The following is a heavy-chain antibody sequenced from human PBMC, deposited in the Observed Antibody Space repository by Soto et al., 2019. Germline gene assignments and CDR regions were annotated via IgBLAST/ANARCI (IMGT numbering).Heavy chain of an antibody. CDR1: GFTFSSYA. Sequence: QVQLVESGGGVVQPGRSLRLSCAASGFTFSSYAMHWVRQAPGKGLEWVAVISYDGSNKYYADSVKGRFTISRDNSKNTLYLQMNTLRAEDTAVYYCARDTRWLRSPYITYGMDVWGQGTTVTVSS. CDR2: ISYDGSNK. J-gene: IGHJ6*02. CDR3: ARDTRWLRSPYITYGMDV. D-gene: IGHD5-12*01. V-gene: IGHV3-30-3*01.